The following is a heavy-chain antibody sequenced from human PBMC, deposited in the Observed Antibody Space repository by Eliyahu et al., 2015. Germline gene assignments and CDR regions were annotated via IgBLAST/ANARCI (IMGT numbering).Heavy chain of an antibody. Sequence: QVQLQESGPGLVKPSETLSLXCTVXGGSISSYYWSWXRQPPGKGLEWIGYIYYSGSTNYHPSLKSRVTISVDTSKNQFSLKLSSVTAADTAVYYCARGAWTFDYWGQGTLVTVSS. CDR3: ARGAWTFDY. CDR2: IYYSGST. CDR1: GGSISSYY. D-gene: IGHD3/OR15-3a*01. V-gene: IGHV4-59*01. J-gene: IGHJ4*02.